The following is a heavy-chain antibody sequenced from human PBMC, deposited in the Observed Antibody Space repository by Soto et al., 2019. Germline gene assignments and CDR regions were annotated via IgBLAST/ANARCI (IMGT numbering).Heavy chain of an antibody. J-gene: IGHJ6*02. D-gene: IGHD2-2*01. CDR1: GYTFTGYY. V-gene: IGHV1-2*04. CDR3: ARGVNLGYCSSTSCYWGYYYYYGMDV. CDR2: INPNSGGT. Sequence: GASVKLSCTASGYTFTGYYMHCVRQAPGQGLEWMGWINPNSGGTNYAQKFQGWVTMTRDTSISTAYMELSRLRSDDTAVYYCARGVNLGYCSSTSCYWGYYYYYGMDVWGQGTTVTVSS.